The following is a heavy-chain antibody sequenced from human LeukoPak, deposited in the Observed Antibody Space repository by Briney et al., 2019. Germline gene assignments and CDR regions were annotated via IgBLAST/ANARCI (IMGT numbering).Heavy chain of an antibody. J-gene: IGHJ4*02. CDR3: ARLNYYDSSGPNPYFDY. CDR2: ISSSSSYI. V-gene: IGHV3-21*01. Sequence: GGSLRLSCAASGFTFSSYSMNWVRQAPGKGLEWVSSISSSSSYIYYADSVKGRFTISRDNAKNSLYLQMNSLRAEDTAVYYCARLNYYDSSGPNPYFDYWGQGTLVTVSS. CDR1: GFTFSSYS. D-gene: IGHD3-22*01.